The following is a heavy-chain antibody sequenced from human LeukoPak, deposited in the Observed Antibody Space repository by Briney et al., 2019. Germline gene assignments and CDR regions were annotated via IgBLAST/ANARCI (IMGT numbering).Heavy chain of an antibody. CDR3: AREYTAMVTAYFDY. Sequence: GGSLRLSCAASGFTFDDYGMSWVCQAPGKGLEWVSGINWNGGSTGYADSVKGRFTISRDNAKNSLYLQMNSLRAEDTALYYCAREYTAMVTAYFDYWGQGTLVTASS. CDR2: INWNGGST. CDR1: GFTFDDYG. D-gene: IGHD5-18*01. J-gene: IGHJ4*02. V-gene: IGHV3-20*04.